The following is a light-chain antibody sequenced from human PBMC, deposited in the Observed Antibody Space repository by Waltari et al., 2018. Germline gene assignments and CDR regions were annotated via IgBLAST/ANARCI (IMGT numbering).Light chain of an antibody. Sequence: QSVLTQPPSVSGAPGQRVTISCTGSSSNIGAGSDVHWYQHLPGTAPKLLIYVTNNRPSGVPDRFSGSKSGTSASLAITGLQPEDESDYYCQSYDSSLSASVFGGGTKLTVL. J-gene: IGLJ3*02. CDR1: SSNIGAGSD. CDR3: QSYDSSLSASV. CDR2: VTN. V-gene: IGLV1-40*01.